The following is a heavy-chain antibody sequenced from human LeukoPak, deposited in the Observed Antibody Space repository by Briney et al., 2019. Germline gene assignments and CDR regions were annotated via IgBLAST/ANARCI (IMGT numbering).Heavy chain of an antibody. V-gene: IGHV4-59*01. CDR2: IYYSGST. CDR1: GGSISSYY. J-gene: IGHJ4*02. CDR3: ARGGSGSYFTDY. D-gene: IGHD1-26*01. Sequence: SETLSLTCTVSGGSISSYYWSWIRQPPGKGLEWIGYIYYSGSTNYNPSLKSRVTISVDTSKNQFSLKLSSVTAADTAVYYCARGGSGSYFTDYWGQGTLVTVSS.